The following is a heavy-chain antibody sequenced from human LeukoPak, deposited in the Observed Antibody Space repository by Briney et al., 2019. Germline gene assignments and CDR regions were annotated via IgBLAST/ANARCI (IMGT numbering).Heavy chain of an antibody. D-gene: IGHD3-22*01. CDR2: IIPIFGTA. Sequence: GASVKVSCKASGGTFSSYAISWVRQAPGQGLEWMGGIIPIFGTANYAQKFQGRVTITAGESTSTAYMELSSLRSEDTAVYYCASSYDSSGASYWGQGTLVTVSS. V-gene: IGHV1-69*13. CDR1: GGTFSSYA. J-gene: IGHJ4*02. CDR3: ASSYDSSGASY.